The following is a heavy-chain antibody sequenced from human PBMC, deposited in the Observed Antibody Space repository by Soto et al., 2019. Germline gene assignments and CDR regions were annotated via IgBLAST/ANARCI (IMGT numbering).Heavy chain of an antibody. V-gene: IGHV1-18*04. CDR1: GYTFTSYG. D-gene: IGHD3-3*01. CDR3: ARDPDDFWSGTSDYYYGMDL. CDR2: ISAYNGNT. J-gene: IGHJ6*02. Sequence: ASVKVSCKASGYTFTSYGISWVRQAPGQGLEWMGWISAYNGNTNYAQKLQGRVTMTTDTSTSTAYMELRSLRSDDTAVYYCARDPDDFWSGTSDYYYGMDLWGQGTTVTVSS.